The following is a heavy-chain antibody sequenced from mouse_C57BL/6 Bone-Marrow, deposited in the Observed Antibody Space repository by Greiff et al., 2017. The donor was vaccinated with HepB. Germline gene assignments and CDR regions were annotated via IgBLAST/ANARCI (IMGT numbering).Heavy chain of an antibody. CDR3: ARSGDYGSSHWYVDV. CDR2: IYPGDGDT. J-gene: IGHJ1*03. V-gene: IGHV1-82*01. Sequence: VQLQQSGPELVKPGASVKISCKASGYAFSSSWMNWVKQRPGKGLEWIGRIYPGDGDTNSNGKFKGKATLTADKSSSTAYMQLSSLTSEDSAVYFCARSGDYGSSHWYVDVWGTGTTVTVSS. D-gene: IGHD1-1*01. CDR1: GYAFSSSW.